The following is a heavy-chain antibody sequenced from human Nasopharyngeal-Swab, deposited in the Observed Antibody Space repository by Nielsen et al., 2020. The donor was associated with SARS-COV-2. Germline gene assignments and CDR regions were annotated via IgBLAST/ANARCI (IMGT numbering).Heavy chain of an antibody. CDR1: GGSITSYY. D-gene: IGHD3-22*01. CDR2: FYYTGIT. J-gene: IGHJ5*02. Sequence: SETLSLTCTVSGGSITSYYWSWIRQPPGKGLEWIGYFYYTGITNYNPSLKSRVTISVDTSKNQFSLKLSSVTAADTAVYYCATQRLDYYYDSSGYYSNWFDPWGQGTLVTVSS. CDR3: ATQRLDYYYDSSGYYSNWFDP. V-gene: IGHV4-59*08.